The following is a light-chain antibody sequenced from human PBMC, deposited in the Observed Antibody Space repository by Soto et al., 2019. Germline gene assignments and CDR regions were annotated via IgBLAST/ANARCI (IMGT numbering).Light chain of an antibody. CDR2: EAS. J-gene: IGKJ1*01. Sequence: IRMTQSPSTQSASVGDRVTITCRASQSIGNWLAWYQQKPGRAPKFLMSEASSLESGVPSRFSGSGSGTEFTLTISGLQPDDVAAYYCQQYKSNPWPFCQGTKVEIK. CDR3: QQYKSNPWP. V-gene: IGKV1-5*03. CDR1: QSIGNW.